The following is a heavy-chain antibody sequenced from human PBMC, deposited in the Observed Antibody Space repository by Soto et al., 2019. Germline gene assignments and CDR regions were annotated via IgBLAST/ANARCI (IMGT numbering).Heavy chain of an antibody. D-gene: IGHD1-26*01. CDR2: VSASGLNT. CDR3: AKRDGELLNPFDY. V-gene: IGHV3-23*01. Sequence: GGSLRLSCAASGFTFSTYAMAWVRQAPGKGLEWVSGVSASGLNTDYADPVKGRFYISRDNSKNTLYLHMNSLRAEDTALYYCAKRDGELLNPFDYWGQGTLVTVSS. J-gene: IGHJ4*02. CDR1: GFTFSTYA.